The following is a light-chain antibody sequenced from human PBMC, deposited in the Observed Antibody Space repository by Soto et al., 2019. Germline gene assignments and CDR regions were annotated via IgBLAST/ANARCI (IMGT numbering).Light chain of an antibody. CDR3: FSHAGYNNLDVI. Sequence: QSALTQPPSASGSPGQSVAISCSGSSSINYNYVSWYQHHPGKAPQLIIYEVDKRPSGVPDRFSGSKSGNTVSLTVSRLRAESEADFYCFSHAGYNNLDVIFGGGTKLTVL. V-gene: IGLV2-8*01. CDR1: SSINYNY. J-gene: IGLJ2*01. CDR2: EVD.